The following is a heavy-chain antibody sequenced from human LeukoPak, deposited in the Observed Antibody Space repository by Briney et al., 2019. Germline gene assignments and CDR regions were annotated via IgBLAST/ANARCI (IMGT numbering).Heavy chain of an antibody. CDR2: INPNSGGT. D-gene: IGHD2-15*01. CDR3: ARNIVAVVAATWWFDP. V-gene: IGHV1-2*02. CDR1: GYTFTGYY. J-gene: IGHJ5*02. Sequence: ASVKVSCKAPGYTFTGYYMHWVRQAPGQGLEWMGWINPNSGGTNYAQKFQGRVTMTRDTSISTAYMELSRLRSDDTAVYYCARNIVAVVAATWWFDPWGQGTLVTVSS.